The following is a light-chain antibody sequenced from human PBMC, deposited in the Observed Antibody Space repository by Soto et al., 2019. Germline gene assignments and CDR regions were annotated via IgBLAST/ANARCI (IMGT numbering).Light chain of an antibody. J-gene: IGLJ2*01. CDR1: SGHSSYA. CDR3: QTWGTGVV. V-gene: IGLV4-69*02. CDR2: LNSDGSH. Sequence: QPVLTQSPSASASLGASVKLTCTLSSGHSSYAIAWHQQQPEKGPRYLMKLNSDGSHSKGDGIPDRFSGSSSGAERYLTISSLQSEDEAYYYCQTWGTGVVFGGGTKLTV.